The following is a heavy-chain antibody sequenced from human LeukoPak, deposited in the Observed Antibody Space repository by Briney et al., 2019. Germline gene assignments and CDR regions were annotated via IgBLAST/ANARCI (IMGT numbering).Heavy chain of an antibody. Sequence: SVNVSPTASGGTFTIYAISWVRQAPGQGLEWMGGIIPLLGIANYAKKFQGRVTITTDKSTSTAYMELSSLRSEDTAVYYCARVVIVVVPAATHYYYYGMDVWGQGTTVTVS. CDR2: IIPLLGIA. V-gene: IGHV1-69*10. D-gene: IGHD2-2*01. CDR3: ARVVIVVVPAATHYYYYGMDV. J-gene: IGHJ6*02. CDR1: GGTFTIYA.